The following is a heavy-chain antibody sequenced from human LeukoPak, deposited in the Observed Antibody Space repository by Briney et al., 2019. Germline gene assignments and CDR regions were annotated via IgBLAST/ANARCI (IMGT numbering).Heavy chain of an antibody. CDR1: GFTFSSHA. CDR3: ARSLVMNYYDRGYFDY. J-gene: IGHJ4*02. V-gene: IGHV3-30-3*01. CDR2: ISYDGSNK. Sequence: GGSLRLSCKASGFTFSSHAMHWVRQAPGKGLEWVAVISYDGSNKYYADSVKGRFTISRDNSKNTLYLQMNSLRAEDTAVYYCARSLVMNYYDRGYFDYWGQGTLVTVSS. D-gene: IGHD3-22*01.